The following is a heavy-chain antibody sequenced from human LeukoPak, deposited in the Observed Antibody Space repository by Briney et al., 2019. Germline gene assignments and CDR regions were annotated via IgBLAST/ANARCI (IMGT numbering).Heavy chain of an antibody. J-gene: IGHJ4*02. V-gene: IGHV1-18*01. CDR2: ISAYSGNT. Sequence: VSVKVSCKASGYTFITYGISWVRQAPGQGLEWVGWISAYSGNTNYAQKLQGRVTMTTDTSTSTAYMELRSLRSDDTAVYYCAREQQQLTTDYWGQGTLVTVSS. D-gene: IGHD6-13*01. CDR1: GYTFITYG. CDR3: AREQQQLTTDY.